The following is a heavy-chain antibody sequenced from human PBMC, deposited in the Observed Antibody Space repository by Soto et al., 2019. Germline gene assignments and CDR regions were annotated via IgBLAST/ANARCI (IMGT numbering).Heavy chain of an antibody. J-gene: IGHJ5*02. V-gene: IGHV1-8*01. CDR2: MNPNSGNT. CDR3: AREGHDYYDSSGYFSFDP. Sequence: ASVKVSCKGSGYTFTSYDINWVRQATGQGLEWMGWMNPNSGNTGYAQKFQGRVTMTRNTSISTAYMELSSLRSEDTAVYYCAREGHDYYDSSGYFSFDPWGQGTLVTVSS. D-gene: IGHD3-22*01. CDR1: GYTFTSYD.